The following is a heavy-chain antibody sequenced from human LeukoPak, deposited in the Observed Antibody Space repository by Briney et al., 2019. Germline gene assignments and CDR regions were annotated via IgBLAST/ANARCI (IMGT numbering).Heavy chain of an antibody. D-gene: IGHD3-3*01. CDR1: GYTFTGYY. Sequence: ASVKVSCKASGYTFTGYYIHWVRQAPGQGLEWMGWISPNSGGTNYAQKFQGRVTMTRDTSISTAYVELSSLRSDDTAVYYCARASGGEWLAAAFDIWGQGTMVTVSS. J-gene: IGHJ3*02. CDR2: ISPNSGGT. CDR3: ARASGGEWLAAAFDI. V-gene: IGHV1-2*02.